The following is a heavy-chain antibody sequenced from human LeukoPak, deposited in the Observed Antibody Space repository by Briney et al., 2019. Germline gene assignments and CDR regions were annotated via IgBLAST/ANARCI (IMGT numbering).Heavy chain of an antibody. CDR1: GFTFSSYG. J-gene: IGHJ4*02. CDR3: AKRRAAAGPPLFDY. CDR2: ISYDGSNK. Sequence: GGSLRLSCAASGFTFSSYGMHWVRQAPGKGLEWVAVISYDGSNKYYADSVKGRFTISRDNSKNTLYLQMNSLRAEDTAVYYCAKRRAAAGPPLFDYWGQGTLVTVSS. V-gene: IGHV3-30*18. D-gene: IGHD6-13*01.